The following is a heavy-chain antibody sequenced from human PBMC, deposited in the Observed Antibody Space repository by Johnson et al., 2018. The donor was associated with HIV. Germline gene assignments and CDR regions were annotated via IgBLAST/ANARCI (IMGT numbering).Heavy chain of an antibody. D-gene: IGHD3-10*01. CDR3: ARERATLWFRASGAAFDI. J-gene: IGHJ3*02. Sequence: VQLVESGGGVVQPGRSLRLSCAASGFTFDDYGMSWVRQAPGKGLEWVSGINWNGGSTGYADSVKGRFTISRDNANNSLYLQMNSLTAGETAVYFCARERATLWFRASGAAFDIWGQGTMVTVSA. CDR2: INWNGGST. CDR1: GFTFDDYG. V-gene: IGHV3-20*04.